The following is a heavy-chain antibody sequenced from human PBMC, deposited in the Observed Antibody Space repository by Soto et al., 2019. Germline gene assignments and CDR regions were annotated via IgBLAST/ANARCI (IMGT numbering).Heavy chain of an antibody. CDR1: GGSISSSNW. CDR2: IYHSGST. Sequence: PSETLSLTCAVSGGSISSSNWWRWVRQPPGKGLEWIGEIYHSGSTNYNPSLKSRVTISVDKSKNQFSLKLSSVTAADTAVYYCARVGSSWSNWFDPWGQGTLVTVSS. D-gene: IGHD6-13*01. CDR3: ARVGSSWSNWFDP. V-gene: IGHV4-4*02. J-gene: IGHJ5*02.